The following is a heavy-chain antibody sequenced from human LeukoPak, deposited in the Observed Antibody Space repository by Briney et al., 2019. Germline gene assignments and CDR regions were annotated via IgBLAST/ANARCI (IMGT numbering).Heavy chain of an antibody. CDR3: ARDSFLRQWLVPDY. CDR2: ISSSGSTI. D-gene: IGHD6-19*01. J-gene: IGHJ4*02. Sequence: GGSLRLSXAASGFTFSSYEMNWVCQAPGKGVEWVSYISSSGSTIYYADSVKGRFTISRDNAKNSLYLQMNSLRAEDTAVYYCARDSFLRQWLVPDYWGQGTLVTVSS. V-gene: IGHV3-48*03. CDR1: GFTFSSYE.